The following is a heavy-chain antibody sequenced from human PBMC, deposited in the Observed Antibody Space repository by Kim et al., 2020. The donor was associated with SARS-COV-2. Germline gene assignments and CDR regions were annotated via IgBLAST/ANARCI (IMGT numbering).Heavy chain of an antibody. CDR1: GGSFSGYY. D-gene: IGHD3-10*01. CDR2: INHSGST. J-gene: IGHJ6*02. Sequence: SETLSLTCAVYGGSFSGYYWSWIRQPPGKGLEWIGEINHSGSTNYNPSLKSRVTISVDTSKNQFSLKLSSVTAADTAVYYCAGAYYGSGETIYYYYGMDVWGQGTTVTVSS. V-gene: IGHV4-34*01. CDR3: AGAYYGSGETIYYYYGMDV.